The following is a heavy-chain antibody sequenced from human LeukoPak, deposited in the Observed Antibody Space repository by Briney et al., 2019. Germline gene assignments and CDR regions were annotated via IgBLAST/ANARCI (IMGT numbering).Heavy chain of an antibody. CDR3: ARDIDFWSGYSTHPEAFDI. V-gene: IGHV3-30-3*01. D-gene: IGHD3-3*01. CDR1: GFTFSSYA. Sequence: PGGSLRLSCAASGFTFSSYAMHWVRQAPGKGLEWVAVISYDGSNKYYADSVKGRFTISRDNAKNSLYLQMNSLRAEDTAVYYCARDIDFWSGYSTHPEAFDIWGQGTMVTVSS. CDR2: ISYDGSNK. J-gene: IGHJ3*02.